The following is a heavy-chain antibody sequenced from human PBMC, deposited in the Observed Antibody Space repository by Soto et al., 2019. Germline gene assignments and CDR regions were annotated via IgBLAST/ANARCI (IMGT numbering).Heavy chain of an antibody. CDR1: GFTFSSYG. D-gene: IGHD3-9*01. J-gene: IGHJ6*02. CDR3: AKEYSDFLTAYYGPLNIYYYYSGMDV. CDR2: ISYYGSNK. Sequence: GGSLRLSCAASGFTFSSYGMNWVRQAPGKGLEWVAVISYYGSNKYYADSVKGRFTISRDNSENTLYLQMNSLRAEDTAVYYCAKEYSDFLTAYYGPLNIYYYYSGMDVWGQGTTVTVSS. V-gene: IGHV3-30*18.